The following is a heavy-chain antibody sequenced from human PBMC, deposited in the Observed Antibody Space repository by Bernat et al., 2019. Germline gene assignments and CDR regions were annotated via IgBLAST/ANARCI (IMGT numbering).Heavy chain of an antibody. CDR1: GFIFSSYS. D-gene: IGHD1-26*01. Sequence: EVQLVESGGGLVKPGGSPRLSCAASGFIFSSYSMNWVRQAPGKGLEWVSSISSSSSYIYYADSMKGRFTISRDNAKNSLYLQMNSLRAEDTAVYYCARALGVGVTRIGDVFDIWGQGTMVTVSS. V-gene: IGHV3-21*01. CDR3: ARALGVGVTRIGDVFDI. J-gene: IGHJ3*02. CDR2: ISSSSSYI.